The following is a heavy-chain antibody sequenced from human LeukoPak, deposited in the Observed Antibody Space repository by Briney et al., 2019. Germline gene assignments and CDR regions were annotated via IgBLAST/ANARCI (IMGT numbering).Heavy chain of an antibody. CDR2: INHNGNVN. Sequence: TGGSLSLSCAASGFTFSSYWMNWARQAPGKGLEWVASINHNGNVNYYVDSVKGRFTISRDNAKNSLYLQMGNLRAEDTAVYFCARGGGLDVWGQGATVTVSS. J-gene: IGHJ6*02. D-gene: IGHD3-16*01. V-gene: IGHV3-7*03. CDR3: ARGGGLDV. CDR1: GFTFSSYW.